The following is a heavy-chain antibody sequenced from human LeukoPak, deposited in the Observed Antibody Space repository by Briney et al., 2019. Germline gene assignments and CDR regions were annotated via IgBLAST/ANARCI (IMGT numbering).Heavy chain of an antibody. D-gene: IGHD3-3*01. CDR3: ARGLSITIFGVVSDGMDV. J-gene: IGHJ6*02. V-gene: IGHV3-48*01. CDR2: ISSSSSTI. Sequence: GGSLRLSCAASGFTFSSYSMNWVRQAPGKGLEWVSYISSSSSTIYYADSVKGRFTISRDNAKNSLYLQMNSLRAEDTAVYYCARGLSITIFGVVSDGMDVWGQGTTVTVSS. CDR1: GFTFSSYS.